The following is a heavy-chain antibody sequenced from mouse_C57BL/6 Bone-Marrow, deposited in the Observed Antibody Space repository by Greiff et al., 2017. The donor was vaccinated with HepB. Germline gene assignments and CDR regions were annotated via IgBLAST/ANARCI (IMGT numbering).Heavy chain of an antibody. D-gene: IGHD1-1*01. V-gene: IGHV1-82*01. J-gene: IGHJ2*01. CDR1: GYAFSSSW. Sequence: QVQLQQSGPELVKPGASVKISCKASGYAFSSSWMNWVKQRPGKGLEWIGRIYPGDGDTNYNGKFKGKATLTADKSSSTAYMQLSSLTSEDSAVYFCARPLNYYGSSPFDYWGQGTTLTVSS. CDR2: IYPGDGDT. CDR3: ARPLNYYGSSPFDY.